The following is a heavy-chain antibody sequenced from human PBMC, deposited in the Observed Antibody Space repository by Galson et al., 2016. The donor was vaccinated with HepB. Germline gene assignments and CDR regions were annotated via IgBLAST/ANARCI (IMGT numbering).Heavy chain of an antibody. D-gene: IGHD1-1*01. Sequence: VRQAPGEGLEWVSAIRAGGESTSYADSVKGRFTISRDNSKDTLYLQMDNLRADDTAVYYCAKDIRPVKATLDYYFYAMDVWGSGTTVTVSS. J-gene: IGHJ6*04. CDR2: IRAGGEST. V-gene: IGHV3-23*01. CDR3: AKDIRPVKATLDYYFYAMDV.